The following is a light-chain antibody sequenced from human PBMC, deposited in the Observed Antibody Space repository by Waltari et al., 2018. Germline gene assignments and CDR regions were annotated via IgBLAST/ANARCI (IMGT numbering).Light chain of an antibody. CDR2: EVS. V-gene: IGLV2-14*01. CDR1: ASDSGAYHL. J-gene: IGLJ1*01. CDR3: SSYTTSSAPGV. Sequence: QSALTQPSSVSGSPGQSITISCPGTASDSGAYHLVPWYQQHPGKAPHLIIYEVSNRPAGISNRFAASKSGNTASLTISGLQAEDEADYYCSSYTTSSAPGVFGTGTRVTVL.